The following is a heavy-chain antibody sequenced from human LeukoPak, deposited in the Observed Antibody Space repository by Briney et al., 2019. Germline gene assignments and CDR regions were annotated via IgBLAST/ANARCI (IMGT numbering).Heavy chain of an antibody. V-gene: IGHV4-59*01. CDR1: GGSISSYY. D-gene: IGHD3-3*01. J-gene: IGHJ4*02. CDR3: ARSPTYYDFWSGLNFDY. Sequence: KASETLSLTCTVSGGSISSYYWSWIRQPPGKGLEWIGYIYYSGSTNYNPSLKSRVTISVDTSKNQFSLKLSSVTAADTAVYYCARSPTYYDFWSGLNFDYWGQGTPVTVSS. CDR2: IYYSGST.